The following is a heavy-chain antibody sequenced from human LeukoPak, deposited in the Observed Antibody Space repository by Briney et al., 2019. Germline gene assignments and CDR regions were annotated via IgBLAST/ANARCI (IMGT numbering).Heavy chain of an antibody. CDR1: GYTFTSYG. CDR2: ISAYNGNT. CDR3: ARDRGSLAVGDSRTSDY. Sequence: ASVKVSCKASGYTFTSYGITWVRQAPGQGLEWMGWISAYNGNTNYAQKFQGRVTMTTDTSTNTAYMELGSLRSDDTAVYYCARDRGSLAVGDSRTSDYWGQGTLVTVSS. D-gene: IGHD2-21*02. V-gene: IGHV1-18*01. J-gene: IGHJ4*02.